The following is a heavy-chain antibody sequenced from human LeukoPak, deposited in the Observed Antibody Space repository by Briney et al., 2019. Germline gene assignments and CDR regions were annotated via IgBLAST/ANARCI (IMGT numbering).Heavy chain of an antibody. CDR1: GGSISSVSYY. D-gene: IGHD1-1*01. Sequence: SQTLSLTCPVSGGSISSVSYYWSWIRQPAGKGLECIGRIYTSESTNYNPSLKSRVTISVDTSKNQFSLKLSSVTAADTAVYYCARYNWNGVDYWGQGTLVTVSS. J-gene: IGHJ4*02. CDR3: ARYNWNGVDY. V-gene: IGHV4-61*02. CDR2: IYTSEST.